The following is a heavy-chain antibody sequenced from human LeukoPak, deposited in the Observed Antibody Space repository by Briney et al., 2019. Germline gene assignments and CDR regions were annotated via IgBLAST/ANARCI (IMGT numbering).Heavy chain of an antibody. CDR1: GFTFSDFF. Sequence: GGSLRLSCAASGFTFSDFFMTWIRQAPGKGLESVSYISSSSSFTAYADSVKGRFTISRDNTKNSLYLQMNSLRAEDTAVYYCARALYGSGSYSTYWGQGTLVTVSS. CDR3: ARALYGSGSYSTY. V-gene: IGHV3-11*05. D-gene: IGHD3-10*01. J-gene: IGHJ4*02. CDR2: ISSSSSFT.